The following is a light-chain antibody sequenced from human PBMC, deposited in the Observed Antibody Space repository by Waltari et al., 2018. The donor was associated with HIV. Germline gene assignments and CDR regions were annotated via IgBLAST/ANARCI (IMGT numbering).Light chain of an antibody. CDR1: SSDVGGYNS. V-gene: IGLV2-14*01. CDR3: SSYTSSSTLVV. Sequence: SALTQPASVSGSAEQSITISCTGTSSDVGGYNSVSWYQQHPGKAPKLMIYEVSNRPSGVSNRFSGSKSGNTASLTISGLQAEDEADYYCSSYTSSSTLVVFGGGTKLTVL. J-gene: IGLJ2*01. CDR2: EVS.